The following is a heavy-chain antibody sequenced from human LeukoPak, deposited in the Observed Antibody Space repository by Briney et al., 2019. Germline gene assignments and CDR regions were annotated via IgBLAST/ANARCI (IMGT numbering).Heavy chain of an antibody. CDR2: ITGSGGST. Sequence: GGSLRLSCAASGFTFNSYAMTWVRQAPGKGLEWVSVITGSGGSTYYADSVKGRFTISRDNSKNTLFLQMNSLRAEDTAVYYCAKDLNGYYDSSGPPGGQGTLVTVSS. CDR3: AKDLNGYYDSSGPP. CDR1: GFTFNSYA. J-gene: IGHJ4*02. D-gene: IGHD3-22*01. V-gene: IGHV3-23*01.